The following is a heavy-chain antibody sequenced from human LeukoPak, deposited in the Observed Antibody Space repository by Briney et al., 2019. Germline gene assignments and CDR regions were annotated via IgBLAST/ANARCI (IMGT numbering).Heavy chain of an antibody. J-gene: IGHJ3*02. CDR2: IYPDDSDT. V-gene: IGHV5-51*01. D-gene: IGHD3-22*01. CDR3: ASAGDSSGYYYFSAFDI. CDR1: GYRFTNCW. Sequence: GESLKISCKASGYRFTNCWIGWVRPMPGKGLEWMGVIYPDDSDTTYSPSFQGQVTISADKSISTAYLQWSSLKASDTAMYYCASAGDSSGYYYFSAFDIWGQGTMVTVSS.